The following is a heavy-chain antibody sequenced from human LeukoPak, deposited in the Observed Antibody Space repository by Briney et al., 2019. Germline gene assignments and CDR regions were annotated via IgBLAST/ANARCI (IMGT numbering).Heavy chain of an antibody. CDR3: ARDPQGGGDYESWFDP. V-gene: IGHV4-39*07. D-gene: IGHD4-17*01. J-gene: IGHJ5*02. CDR2: IYYSGST. Sequence: PSETLSLTCTVSGGSISSSSYYWGWIRQPPGKGLEWIGSIYYSGSTYYNPSLKSRVTISVDTSKNQFSLKLSSVTAADTAVYYCARDPQGGGDYESWFDPWGQGTLVTVSS. CDR1: GGSISSSSYY.